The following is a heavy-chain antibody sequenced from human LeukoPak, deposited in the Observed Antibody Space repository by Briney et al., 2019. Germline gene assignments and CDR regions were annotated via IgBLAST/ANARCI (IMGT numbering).Heavy chain of an antibody. J-gene: IGHJ4*02. V-gene: IGHV3-23*01. CDR3: AQWLVPLNYFDC. CDR2: ISSSGVYI. Sequence: GGSLRLSCAVSGFTFSSYAMSWVRQAPGKGLGWVSTISSSGVYINYAASVKGRFTISRDNSKNTLYLQINSLRAEDTAVYYCAQWLVPLNYFDCWGQGTLVTVSS. D-gene: IGHD6-19*01. CDR1: GFTFSSYA.